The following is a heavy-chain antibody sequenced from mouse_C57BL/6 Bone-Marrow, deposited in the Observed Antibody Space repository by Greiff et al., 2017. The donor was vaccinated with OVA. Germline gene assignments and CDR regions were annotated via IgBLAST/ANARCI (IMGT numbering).Heavy chain of an antibody. D-gene: IGHD2-5*01. CDR3: ARHAYYSNYDAMDY. CDR2: IWSDGST. Sequence: VHLVESGPGLVAPSQSLSITCTVSGFSFTSYGVHWVRQPPGKGLEWLVVIWSDGSTTYNSALKSRLSISKDNSKSQVFLKMNSLQTDDTAMYYCARHAYYSNYDAMDYWGQGTSVTVSS. CDR1: GFSFTSYG. J-gene: IGHJ4*01. V-gene: IGHV2-6-1*01.